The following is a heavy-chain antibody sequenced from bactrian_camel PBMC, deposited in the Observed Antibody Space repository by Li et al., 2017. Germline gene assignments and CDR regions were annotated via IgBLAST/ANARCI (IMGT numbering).Heavy chain of an antibody. D-gene: IGHD3*01. CDR3: AAYIVRVWGTSEY. CDR1: GYIFSRYR. V-gene: IGHV3S55*01. Sequence: HVQLVESGGGSVQAGGSLKLSCAASGYIFSRYRMSWYRQAPGKERELVSSISSDGTTAYADSVKGRFTISQDNDKNTLYLQMNSLKTEDTGVYYCAAYIVRVWGTSEYWGQGTQVTVS. CDR2: ISSDGTT. J-gene: IGHJ4*01.